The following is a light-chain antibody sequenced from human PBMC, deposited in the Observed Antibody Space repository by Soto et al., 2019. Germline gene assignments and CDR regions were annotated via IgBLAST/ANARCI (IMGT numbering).Light chain of an antibody. Sequence: QSALTQPASVSGSPGQSITISCTGTSSDVGVYDYVSWYLQHPGKAPKLIISEVTNRPSGVSERFSGSKSGNTASLTISGLQSDDEGDYYCSSYTTSTTWVFGGGTKLTVL. CDR1: SSDVGVYDY. J-gene: IGLJ3*02. CDR3: SSYTTSTTWV. CDR2: EVT. V-gene: IGLV2-14*01.